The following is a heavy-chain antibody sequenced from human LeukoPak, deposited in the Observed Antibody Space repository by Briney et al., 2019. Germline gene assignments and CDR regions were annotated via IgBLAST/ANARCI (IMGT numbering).Heavy chain of an antibody. D-gene: IGHD2-2*01. CDR1: GGSFSGYY. CDR3: ARASQDNTFDY. V-gene: IGHV4-34*01. J-gene: IGHJ4*02. CDR2: INHSGST. Sequence: KPSETLSLTCAVYGGSFSGYYWSWIRQPPGKGLEWIGEINHSGSTNYNPSLKSRVTISVDTSKNQFSLKLSSVTAADTAVYYCARASQDNTFDYWGQGTLVTVSS.